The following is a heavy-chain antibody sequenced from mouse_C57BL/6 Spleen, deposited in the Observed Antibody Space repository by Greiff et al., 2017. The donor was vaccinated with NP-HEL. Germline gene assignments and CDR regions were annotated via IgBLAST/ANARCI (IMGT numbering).Heavy chain of an antibody. J-gene: IGHJ2*01. CDR2: ITPNNGGT. CDR1: GYTFTDYN. CDR3: ARVVPYYFDY. V-gene: IGHV1-18*01. D-gene: IGHD1-1*02. Sequence: EVQLQESGPELVKPGASVKIPCKASGYTFTDYNMDWVKQSHGKSLEWIGAITPNNGGTIYNQKFKGKATLTVDKSSSTAYMELRSLTSEDTAVYYCARVVPYYFDYWGQGTTLTVSS.